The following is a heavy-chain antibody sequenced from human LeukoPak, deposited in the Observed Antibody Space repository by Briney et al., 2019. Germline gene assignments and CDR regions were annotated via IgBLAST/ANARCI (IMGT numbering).Heavy chain of an antibody. V-gene: IGHV3-74*01. Sequence: QPGGSLRLSCAASGFTFSSYWMHWVRHAPGKGRVWVSRINTDGSSTTYADSVKGRFTISRDNAKNTLYLQMNSLSAEDTAVYYCARGYSSSYRIDYWGQGTLVTVSS. CDR1: GFTFSSYW. CDR2: INTDGSST. CDR3: ARGYSSSYRIDY. J-gene: IGHJ4*02. D-gene: IGHD6-6*01.